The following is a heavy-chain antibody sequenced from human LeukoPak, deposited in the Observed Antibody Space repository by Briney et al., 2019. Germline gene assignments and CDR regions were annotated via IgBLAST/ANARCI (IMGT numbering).Heavy chain of an antibody. Sequence: PSETLSLTCTVGGGSLSGHYWVCIRQPPGKGLELVGHIYYTGTTFYNPSLNSRVTITLDTSRNQFSLRLTSVIAADTAVYYCARFSWGCSTASCYLTNWGQGALVTVSS. D-gene: IGHD2-2*01. J-gene: IGHJ4*02. CDR1: GGSLSGHY. CDR2: IYYTGTT. V-gene: IGHV4-59*11. CDR3: ARFSWGCSTASCYLTN.